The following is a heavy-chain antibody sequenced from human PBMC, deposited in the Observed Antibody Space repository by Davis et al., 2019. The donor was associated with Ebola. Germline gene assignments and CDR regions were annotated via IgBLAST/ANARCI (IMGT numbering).Heavy chain of an antibody. D-gene: IGHD3-10*01. CDR1: GFTFNNYA. Sequence: GESLKISCVTSGFTFNNYAMTWVRQAPGKGLEWVSVVKSDRDTNYAGSVQGRFTISRDNSKNTLHLQMNGLRAEDTAIYYCAAEGRSSRPGYWGQGTLVTVSS. V-gene: IGHV3-23*01. J-gene: IGHJ4*02. CDR2: VKSDRDT. CDR3: AAEGRSSRPGY.